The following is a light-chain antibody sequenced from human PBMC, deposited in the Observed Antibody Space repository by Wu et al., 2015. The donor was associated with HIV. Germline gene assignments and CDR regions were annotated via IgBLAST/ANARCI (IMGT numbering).Light chain of an antibody. V-gene: IGKV1D-16*01. CDR2: AAS. J-gene: IGKJ4*01. Sequence: DIQMTQSPSPLSASVGDRITITCRASQDVTTWLAWYQQKPDKPPKSLIYAASTLQIGVPARFSGSGSGTHFTLTISSLQPEDFATYYCQQYQTYPRTFGGGPRLR. CDR1: QDVTTW. CDR3: QQYQTYPRT.